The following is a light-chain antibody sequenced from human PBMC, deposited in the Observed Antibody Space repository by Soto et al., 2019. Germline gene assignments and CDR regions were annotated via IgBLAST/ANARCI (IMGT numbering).Light chain of an antibody. J-gene: IGKJ5*01. CDR3: QVSSSPPIT. Sequence: KSLAVSLGERTTSNCKSSQSVFYSSNTKNYLAWYQQKPGQPPKLLIYWASTRESGVPDRFSGSGSGTDFTLTICSLQAEDGIVYWSQVSSSPPIT. V-gene: IGKV4-1*01. CDR2: WAS. CDR1: QSVFYSSNTKNY.